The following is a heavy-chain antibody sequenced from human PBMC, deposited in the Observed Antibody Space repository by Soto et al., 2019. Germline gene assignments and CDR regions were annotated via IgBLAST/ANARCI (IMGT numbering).Heavy chain of an antibody. CDR2: ISWNGGVI. Sequence: PGGSLRLSCAASGFIFDDYAMHWVRQVPGKGLDWVSTISWNGGVIDYAESVEGRFTISRDNGKNSLNLQMNSLKTEDTALYYCVKDRNPTGWCTESWGQGTLVTVSS. CDR1: GFIFDDYA. J-gene: IGHJ5*02. CDR3: VKDRNPTGWCTES. D-gene: IGHD2-8*02. V-gene: IGHV3-9*01.